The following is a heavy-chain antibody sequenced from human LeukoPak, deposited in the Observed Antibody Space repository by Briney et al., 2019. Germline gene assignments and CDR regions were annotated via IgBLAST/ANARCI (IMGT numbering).Heavy chain of an antibody. CDR3: ARGTWAVTNYFDY. J-gene: IGHJ4*02. CDR2: IYYSGST. CDR1: GGSISSYY. Sequence: SETLSLTCTVSGGSISSYYWSWIRQPPGKGLEWIGYIYYSGSTYYNPSLKSRVTISVDTSKNQFSLKLSSVTAADTAVYYCARGTWAVTNYFDYWGQGTLVTVSS. V-gene: IGHV4-59*06. D-gene: IGHD4-11*01.